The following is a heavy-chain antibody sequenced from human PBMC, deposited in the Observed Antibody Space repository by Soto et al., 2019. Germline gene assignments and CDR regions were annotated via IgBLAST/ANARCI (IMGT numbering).Heavy chain of an antibody. J-gene: IGHJ4*02. D-gene: IGHD5-18*01. V-gene: IGHV3-66*04. CDR3: ARHGYNYGGGYFDY. CDR2: IYSGGST. Sequence: EVQLVESGGGXVQPGGSLXXXXXASGVTVSSNYMSWVRQAPGKGLEWVSVIYSGGSTYYADSVKGRFTISRDNSKNTLYLQMNSLRAEDTAVYYCARHGYNYGGGYFDYWGQGTLVTVSS. CDR1: GVTVSSNY.